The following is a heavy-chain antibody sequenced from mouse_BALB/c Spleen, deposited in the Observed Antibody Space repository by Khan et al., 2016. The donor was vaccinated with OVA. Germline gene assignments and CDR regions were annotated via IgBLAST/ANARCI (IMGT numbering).Heavy chain of an antibody. D-gene: IGHD2-1*01. Sequence: QLVQSGPELKKPGETVKISCKASGYTFTNYGMNWVKQAPGKGLQWMGWINTYTGEPTSADDFKGRFAFSLETSASTAYLQINNLKNXDTATYFCARSNGNYWFAYWGQGTLVTVSA. V-gene: IGHV9-3-1*01. CDR2: INTYTGEP. J-gene: IGHJ3*01. CDR1: GYTFTNYG. CDR3: ARSNGNYWFAY.